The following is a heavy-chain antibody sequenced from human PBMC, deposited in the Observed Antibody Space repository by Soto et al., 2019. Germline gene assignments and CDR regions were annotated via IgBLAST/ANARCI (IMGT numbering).Heavy chain of an antibody. Sequence: SETLSLTCPVSGCSISSYYWSWIRQPPGKGLEWIGYIYYSGSTNYNPSLKSRVTISVDTSKNQFSLKLSSVTAADTAVYYCAREEDSGSYYGFVDYWGQGTLVTVSS. J-gene: IGHJ4*02. D-gene: IGHD1-26*01. CDR1: GCSISSYY. V-gene: IGHV4-59*12. CDR3: AREEDSGSYYGFVDY. CDR2: IYYSGST.